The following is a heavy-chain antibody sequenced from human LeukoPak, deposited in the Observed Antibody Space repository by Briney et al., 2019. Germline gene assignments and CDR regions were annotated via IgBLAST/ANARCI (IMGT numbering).Heavy chain of an antibody. D-gene: IGHD1-26*01. Sequence: GASLRLSCAASGFTFSSYAMSWVRQAPGKGLEWVSAISGSGGSTYYADSVKGRFTISRDNSKNTLYLQMNSLRAEDTAVYYCAKEGRVYLVGAKHPFDYWGQGTLVTVSP. V-gene: IGHV3-23*01. J-gene: IGHJ4*02. CDR2: ISGSGGST. CDR1: GFTFSSYA. CDR3: AKEGRVYLVGAKHPFDY.